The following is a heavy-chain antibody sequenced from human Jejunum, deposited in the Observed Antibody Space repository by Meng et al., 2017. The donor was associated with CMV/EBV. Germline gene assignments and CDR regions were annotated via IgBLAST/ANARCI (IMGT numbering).Heavy chain of an antibody. CDR2: ISWNSGSI. CDR3: AKDMSRGVTGTTTFDY. CDR1: TFNAYA. D-gene: IGHD1-7*01. J-gene: IGHJ4*02. Sequence: TFNAYAMHLVRQVPGKGLEWVSGISWNSGSIRYAGSVKGRFTVSRDNAKNSLYLQMNSLRPEDTALYYCAKDMSRGVTGTTTFDYWGQGTLVTVSS. V-gene: IGHV3-9*01.